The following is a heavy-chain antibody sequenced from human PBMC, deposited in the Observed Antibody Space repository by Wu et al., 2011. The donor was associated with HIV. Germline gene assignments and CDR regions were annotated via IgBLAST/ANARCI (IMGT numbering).Heavy chain of an antibody. J-gene: IGHJ4*02. Sequence: EVKKPGSSVKVSCKASGGTFSNYAISWVRQAPGQGLEWMGGIIPIFGTANYAQKFQGRVTITADKSTSTAYMELSSLRSEDTAVYYCARGMGTTARPYYFDYWGQGTLVTVSS. V-gene: IGHV1-69*06. D-gene: IGHD1-14*01. CDR1: GGTFSNYA. CDR3: ARGMGTTARPYYFDY. CDR2: IIPIFGTA.